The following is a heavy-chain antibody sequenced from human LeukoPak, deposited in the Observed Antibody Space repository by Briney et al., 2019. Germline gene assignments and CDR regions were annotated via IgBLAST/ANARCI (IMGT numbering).Heavy chain of an antibody. D-gene: IGHD1-14*01. CDR2: INPSGGST. CDR1: GYTFTGYY. V-gene: IGHV1-46*03. Sequence: GASVKVSCKASGYTFTGYYMHWVRQAPGQGLEWMGIINPSGGSTSYAQKFQGRVTMTRDTSTSTVYMELSSLRSEDTAVYYCALSLTASNQRGGLDYWGQGTLVTVSS. J-gene: IGHJ4*02. CDR3: ALSLTASNQRGGLDY.